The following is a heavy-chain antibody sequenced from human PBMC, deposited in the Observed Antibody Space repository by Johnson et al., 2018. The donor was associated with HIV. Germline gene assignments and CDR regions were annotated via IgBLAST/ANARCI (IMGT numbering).Heavy chain of an antibody. J-gene: IGHJ3*02. CDR1: GFTFNNYW. CDR2: IKQDGSEK. Sequence: VQLVESGGGLVQPGGSLRLSCAASGFTFNNYWMSWVRQGPGKGLEWVANIKQDGSEKYYVDSVKGRFTISRDNAKNSLYLQMNSLRAEDTAVYYCYAFDIWGPGTMVNVSS. CDR3: YAFDI. V-gene: IGHV3-7*01.